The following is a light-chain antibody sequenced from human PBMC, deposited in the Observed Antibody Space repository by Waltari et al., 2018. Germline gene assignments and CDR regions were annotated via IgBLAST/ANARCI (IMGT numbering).Light chain of an antibody. CDR1: QGIGNN. CDR3: QQGYSYPWT. CDR2: RAS. J-gene: IGKJ1*01. V-gene: IGKV1-16*01. Sequence: DIQMTQSPSSLSASVGDTVTIPCQASQGIGNNLTWYQQKPGKAPKLLIYRASSVQSGIPSRFSGSGSGTDFTLTISSLQPEDFATYYCQQGYSYPWTFGQGTKVEIK.